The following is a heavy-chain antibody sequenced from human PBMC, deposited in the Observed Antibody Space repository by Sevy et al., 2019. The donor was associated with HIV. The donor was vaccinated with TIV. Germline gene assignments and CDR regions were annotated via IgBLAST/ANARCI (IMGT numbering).Heavy chain of an antibody. J-gene: IGHJ3*02. CDR2: INPNTSDT. CDR1: GYSFTGYY. Sequence: ASVKVSCKASGYSFTGYYMNRVRQAPGQGLEWMGWINPNTSDTTYSEKFEGRVTMTRDSSLSTAYLELRGLRSDDTAVYYCARDFLAVTSIPSDAFDIWGQGTLVTVSS. V-gene: IGHV1-2*02. CDR3: ARDFLAVTSIPSDAFDI. D-gene: IGHD2-21*02.